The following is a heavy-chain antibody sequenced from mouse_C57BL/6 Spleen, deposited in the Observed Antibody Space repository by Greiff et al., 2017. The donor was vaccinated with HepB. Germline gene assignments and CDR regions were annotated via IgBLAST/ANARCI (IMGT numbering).Heavy chain of an antibody. Sequence: EVQLQQSGPVLVKPGASVKMSCKASGYTFTDYYMNWVKQSHGKSLEWIGVINPYNGGTSYNQKFKGKATLTVDKSSSTAYMELNSLTSEDSAVYYCARSVYDYETAWFAYWGQGTLVTVSA. D-gene: IGHD2-4*01. CDR1: GYTFTDYY. J-gene: IGHJ3*01. V-gene: IGHV1-19*01. CDR3: ARSVYDYETAWFAY. CDR2: INPYNGGT.